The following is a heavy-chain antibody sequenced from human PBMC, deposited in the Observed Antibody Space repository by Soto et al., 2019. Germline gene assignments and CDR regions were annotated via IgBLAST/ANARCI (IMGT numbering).Heavy chain of an antibody. CDR3: AKDPKTYGYCSSTSCQHYFDY. V-gene: IGHV3-30*02. CDR2: IWYDGSNK. D-gene: IGHD2-2*03. J-gene: IGHJ4*02. Sequence: HPGGSLRLSCAASGFTFSSYGMHWVRQAPGKGLEWVAVIWYDGSNKYYADSVKGRFTISRDNSKNTLYLQMNSLRAEDTAVYYCAKDPKTYGYCSSTSCQHYFDYWGQGTLVTVSS. CDR1: GFTFSSYG.